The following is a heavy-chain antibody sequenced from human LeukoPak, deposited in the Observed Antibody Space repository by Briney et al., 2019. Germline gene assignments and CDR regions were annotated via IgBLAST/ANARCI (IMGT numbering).Heavy chain of an antibody. Sequence: GGSLRLSCAASGFTFSSYEMNWVRQAPGKGLEWVSAISGSGGSTYYADSVKGRFTISRDNSKNTLYLQMNSLRAEDTAVYYCAKPYDSSGYYYIDYWGQGTLVTVSS. J-gene: IGHJ4*02. D-gene: IGHD3-22*01. CDR3: AKPYDSSGYYYIDY. CDR2: ISGSGGST. V-gene: IGHV3-23*01. CDR1: GFTFSSYE.